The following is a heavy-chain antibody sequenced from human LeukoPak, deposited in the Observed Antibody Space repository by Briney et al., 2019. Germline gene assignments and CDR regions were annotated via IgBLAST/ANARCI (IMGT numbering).Heavy chain of an antibody. Sequence: GGSLRLSCAASGFTVSSNYMTWVRQAPGKGLEWVSVIYSGGNTYYADSVKGRFTNSRDNSQNTLNLQMNSLRVEDTAVYYCARGLFGASGGGTFDSWGQGTLVTVSS. CDR3: ARGLFGASGGGTFDS. CDR1: GFTVSSNY. V-gene: IGHV3-53*01. CDR2: IYSGGNT. D-gene: IGHD3-16*01. J-gene: IGHJ4*02.